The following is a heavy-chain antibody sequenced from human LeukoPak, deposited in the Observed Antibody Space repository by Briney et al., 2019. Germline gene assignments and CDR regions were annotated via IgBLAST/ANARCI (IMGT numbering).Heavy chain of an antibody. D-gene: IGHD1-26*01. V-gene: IGHV4-38-2*01. CDR3: ARQGGSYYNWFDP. CDR2: IYHSGST. J-gene: IGHJ5*02. CDR1: GYSISSGYY. Sequence: SETLSLTCAVSGYSISSGYYWGWIRQPPGKGLEWIGSIYHSGSTYYNPSLKIRVTISVDTSKNQFSLKLSSVTAADTAVYYCARQGGSYYNWFDPWGQGTLVTVSS.